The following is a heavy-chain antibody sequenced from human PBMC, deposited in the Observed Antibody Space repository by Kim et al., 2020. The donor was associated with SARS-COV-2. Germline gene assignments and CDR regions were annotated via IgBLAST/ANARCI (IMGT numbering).Heavy chain of an antibody. J-gene: IGHJ4*02. CDR3: ARVSGSGSYYPY. D-gene: IGHD3-10*01. V-gene: IGHV1-46*01. Sequence: SYAQKFQGRVTMTRDTSTSTVYMELSSLRSEDTAVYYCARVSGSGSYYPYWGQGTLVTVSS.